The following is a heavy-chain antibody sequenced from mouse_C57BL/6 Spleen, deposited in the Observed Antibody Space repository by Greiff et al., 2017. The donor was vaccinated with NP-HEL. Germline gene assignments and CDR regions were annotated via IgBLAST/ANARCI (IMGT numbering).Heavy chain of an antibody. V-gene: IGHV1-69*01. CDR2: IDPSDSYT. CDR1: GYTFTSYL. J-gene: IGHJ1*03. Sequence: QVQLQQPGAELVMPGASVKLSCKASGYTFTSYLMHWVKQRPGQGLEWIGEIDPSDSYTNYNQKFKGKSTLTVDKSSSTAYMQLSSLTSEDSAVYYCARSTGTGYFDVWGTGTTVTVSS. D-gene: IGHD4-1*02. CDR3: ARSTGTGYFDV.